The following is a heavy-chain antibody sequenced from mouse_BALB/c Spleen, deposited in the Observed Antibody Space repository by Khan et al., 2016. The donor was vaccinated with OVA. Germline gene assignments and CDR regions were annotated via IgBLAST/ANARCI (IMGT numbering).Heavy chain of an antibody. V-gene: IGHV5-6-5*01. Sequence: EVELVESGGGLVKPGGSLKLSCAASGFTFSNYDMSWVRQTPEKRLEWVASISSGGNTYYPDSVKGRFTISRDNARKILYLHMSSLRSEDTAMYYCARGPYYSSSPCYFDYWGQGTTLTVSS. J-gene: IGHJ2*01. D-gene: IGHD1-1*01. CDR2: ISSGGNT. CDR1: GFTFSNYD. CDR3: ARGPYYSSSPCYFDY.